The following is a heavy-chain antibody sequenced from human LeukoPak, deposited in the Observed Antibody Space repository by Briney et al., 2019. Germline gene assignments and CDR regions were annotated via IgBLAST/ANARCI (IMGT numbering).Heavy chain of an antibody. CDR1: GFAFTNYA. CDR2: ITSASGYR. J-gene: IGHJ6*03. D-gene: IGHD2-2*01. CDR3: ARDALSRYCTGTSCYEGDYYYYMDV. V-gene: IGHV3-21*01. Sequence: PGGSLRLSCTASGFAFTNYAMNWVRQAPGKGLEWVSTITSASGYRYYADSVRGRFTISRDNAKNSLFLQMNSLRAEDTAVYYCARDALSRYCTGTSCYEGDYYYYMDVWGKGTAVTVSS.